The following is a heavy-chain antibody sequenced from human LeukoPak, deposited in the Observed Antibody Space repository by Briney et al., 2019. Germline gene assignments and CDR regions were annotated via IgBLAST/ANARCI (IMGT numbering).Heavy chain of an antibody. CDR1: GFTFDDYA. Sequence: GRSLRLSCAASGFTFDDYAMHWVRQAPGKGLEWVSGISWNSGSIGYADSVKGRFTISRDNAKNSLYLQMNSLRAEDTAIYYCATYDYGADYFDYWGQGTLVTVST. D-gene: IGHD4/OR15-4a*01. CDR3: ATYDYGADYFDY. CDR2: ISWNSGSI. J-gene: IGHJ4*02. V-gene: IGHV3-9*01.